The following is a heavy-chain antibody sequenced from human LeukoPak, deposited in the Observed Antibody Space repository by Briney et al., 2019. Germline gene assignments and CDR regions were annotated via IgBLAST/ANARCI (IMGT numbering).Heavy chain of an antibody. Sequence: ASVKVSCKASGGTFSSYAISWVRQAPGQGLEWMGRIIPIFGIANYAQKFQGRVTITADKSTSTAYMELSSLRSEDTAVYYCAREGAVEDGYKLQDRYFDLWGRGTLVTVSS. V-gene: IGHV1-69*04. CDR3: AREGAVEDGYKLQDRYFDL. D-gene: IGHD5-24*01. CDR1: GGTFSSYA. CDR2: IIPIFGIA. J-gene: IGHJ2*01.